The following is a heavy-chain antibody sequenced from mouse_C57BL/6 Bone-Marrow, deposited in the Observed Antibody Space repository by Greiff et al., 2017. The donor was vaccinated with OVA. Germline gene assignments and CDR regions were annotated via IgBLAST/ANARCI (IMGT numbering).Heavy chain of an antibody. J-gene: IGHJ2*01. D-gene: IGHD1-1*01. CDR1: GFTFSSYA. Sequence: DVQLVESGEGLVKPGGSLKLSCAASGFTFSSYAMSWVRQTPEKRLEWVAYISSGGDYIYYADTVKGRFTISRDNARNTLYLQMSSLKSEDTAMYYCTRESDLLLQDYFDYWGQGTTLTVSS. V-gene: IGHV5-9-1*02. CDR2: ISSGGDYI. CDR3: TRESDLLLQDYFDY.